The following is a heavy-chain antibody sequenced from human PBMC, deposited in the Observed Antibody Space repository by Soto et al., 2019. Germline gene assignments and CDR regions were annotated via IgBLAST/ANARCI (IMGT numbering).Heavy chain of an antibody. CDR1: ELTFRNHG. V-gene: IGHV3-23*01. CDR3: AKDFSSYDSWSGSYYYSGMDV. Sequence: PGLSKRDPNAAAELTFRNHGMSWIRKAPGKGLEWVSAISGSGGSTYYADSVKGRFTISRDNSKNTLYLQMNSLRAEDTAVYYCAKDFSSYDSWSGSYYYSGMDVWGQGTTVIVSS. J-gene: IGHJ6*02. CDR2: ISGSGGST. D-gene: IGHD3-3*01.